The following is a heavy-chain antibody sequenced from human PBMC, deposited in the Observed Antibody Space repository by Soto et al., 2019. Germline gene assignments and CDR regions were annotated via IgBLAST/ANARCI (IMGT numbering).Heavy chain of an antibody. CDR3: VRASSGHDHFFDS. J-gene: IGHJ4*02. CDR1: GFNFDDYG. V-gene: IGHV3-20*04. D-gene: IGHD5-12*01. CDR2: VNWNGGNS. Sequence: EVQLVQSGGSVVRPGGSLRLSCTASGFNFDDYGMAWVRQFPGKGLEWVSGVNWNGGNSGYADSVKGRFTISRDNIKNTLYLHMTSLRAGDTAFYYCVRASSGHDHFFDSWGLGTLVTVST.